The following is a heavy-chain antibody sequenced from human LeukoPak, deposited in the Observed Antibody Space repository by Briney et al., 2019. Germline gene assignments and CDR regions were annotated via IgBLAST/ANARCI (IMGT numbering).Heavy chain of an antibody. V-gene: IGHV3-11*01. Sequence: PGGSLRLSCSASGSTFSDYYMSWIRQAPGKGLEWVSYISSSGSTIYYADSVKGRFTISRDNAKNSLYLQMNSLRAEDTAVYYCARDLMMGVGYYYYYGMDVWGQGTTVTVSS. CDR1: GSTFSDYY. J-gene: IGHJ6*02. D-gene: IGHD3-16*01. CDR2: ISSSGSTI. CDR3: ARDLMMGVGYYYYYGMDV.